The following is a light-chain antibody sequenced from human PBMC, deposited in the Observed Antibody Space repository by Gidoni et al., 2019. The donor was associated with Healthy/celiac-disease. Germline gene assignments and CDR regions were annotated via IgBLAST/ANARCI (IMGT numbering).Light chain of an antibody. CDR2: GAS. CDR1: QSVSSN. CDR3: QQYNNWPDT. J-gene: IGKJ4*01. Sequence: EIVMTQSPATLSVSPGERATLSCRASQSVSSNLAWYQQKPGQAPRLLIYGASTRATGIPARFSGSGSGTEFTLTICSLQSEDFAVYYCQQYNNWPDTFGGGTKVEIK. V-gene: IGKV3-15*01.